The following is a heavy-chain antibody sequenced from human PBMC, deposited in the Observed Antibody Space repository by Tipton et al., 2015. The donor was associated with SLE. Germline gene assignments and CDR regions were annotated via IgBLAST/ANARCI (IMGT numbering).Heavy chain of an antibody. J-gene: IGHJ4*02. Sequence: SLRLSCTASGFTFGDYAMSWFRQAPGKGLEWVGFIRSKAYGGTTEYAASVKGRFTISRDDSKSIAYLQMNSLKTEDTAVYYCTRGYCSSTSCYEGDYWGQGTLVTVSS. CDR3: TRGYCSSTSCYEGDY. CDR2: IRSKAYGGTT. CDR1: GFTFGDYA. D-gene: IGHD2-2*01. V-gene: IGHV3-49*03.